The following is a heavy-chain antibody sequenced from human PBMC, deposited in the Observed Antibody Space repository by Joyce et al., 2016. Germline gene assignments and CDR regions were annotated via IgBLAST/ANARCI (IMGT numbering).Heavy chain of an antibody. CDR3: ARLRRWSGPSDC. CDR1: GFTFSSYW. Sequence: EVQLVESGGGLVQPGGSLRLSCAASGFTFSSYWMYWVRKAPGKGLVWVSRIKRSGSSTTYADSVKGRFTISRDNAKNTLYLQMNSLRAEDTAVYYCARLRRWSGPSDCWGQGTLVTVSS. V-gene: IGHV3-74*03. CDR2: IKRSGSST. J-gene: IGHJ4*02. D-gene: IGHD4-23*01.